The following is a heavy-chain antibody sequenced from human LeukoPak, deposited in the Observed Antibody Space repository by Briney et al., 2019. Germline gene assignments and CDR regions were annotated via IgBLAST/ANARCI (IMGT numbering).Heavy chain of an antibody. Sequence: GGSLRLSCAASGFTFSSYWMSWVRQAPGKGLEWISYISGSGRTIYYADSVKGRFTISRDNAKTSLYLQMNSLRAEDTAVYYCATYLYKTLDYWGQGTLVTVSS. CDR3: ATYLYKTLDY. D-gene: IGHD3-10*01. CDR1: GFTFSSYW. J-gene: IGHJ4*02. CDR2: ISGSGRTI. V-gene: IGHV3-48*04.